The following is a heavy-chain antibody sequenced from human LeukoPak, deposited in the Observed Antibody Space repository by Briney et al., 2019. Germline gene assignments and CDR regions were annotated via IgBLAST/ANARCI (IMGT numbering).Heavy chain of an antibody. V-gene: IGHV3-30*02. Sequence: GGSLRLSCAASGFTFSSYGMHWVRQAPGKGLEWVAFIRHDGSNKYYADSVKGRFTISRDNSKNTLYLQMNSLRAEDTAVYYCAKDKPQANWGPEDYWGQGTLVTVSS. CDR2: IRHDGSNK. J-gene: IGHJ4*02. CDR1: GFTFSSYG. D-gene: IGHD7-27*01. CDR3: AKDKPQANWGPEDY.